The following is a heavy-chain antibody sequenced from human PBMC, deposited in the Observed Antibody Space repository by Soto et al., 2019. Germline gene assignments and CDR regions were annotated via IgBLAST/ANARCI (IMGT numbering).Heavy chain of an antibody. CDR2: ISPNNGNT. J-gene: IGHJ4*02. V-gene: IGHV1-18*01. Sequence: ASVKVSCKASGYTFTSYGISWVRQAPGQGLEWMGWISPNNGNTNYAQKFQGRVTVTADKSTSTAYMELSSLRSDDTAVYYCARDHPGYSSGFDYWGQGTLVTVSS. CDR3: ARDHPGYSSGFDY. CDR1: GYTFTSYG. D-gene: IGHD6-19*01.